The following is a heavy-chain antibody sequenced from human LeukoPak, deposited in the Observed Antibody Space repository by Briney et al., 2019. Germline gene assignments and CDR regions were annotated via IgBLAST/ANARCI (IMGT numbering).Heavy chain of an antibody. D-gene: IGHD6-19*01. V-gene: IGHV4-4*07. CDR3: AREFEQWLVYGAFDI. Sequence: SETLSLTCTVSGGSISSYYWRWLRQPAGKGLEWIGRIYTSGSTNYNPSPKSGVTISVDKSKNQFSLKLSSVTAANTAEYYCAREFEQWLVYGAFDIWGQGTMVTVSS. J-gene: IGHJ3*02. CDR2: IYTSGST. CDR1: GGSISSYY.